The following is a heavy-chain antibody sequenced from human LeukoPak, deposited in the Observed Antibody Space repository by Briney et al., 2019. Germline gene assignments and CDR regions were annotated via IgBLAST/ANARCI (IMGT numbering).Heavy chain of an antibody. Sequence: PGGSLRLSCAATGFTFSGSAVHWVRQASGRGLEWVARIKTKANSYATAYAASVKGRFTISRDDSKNTAYLQMNSLKTEDTAVYYCSRFGYGAAADETGGYWGQGTLVTVSS. CDR1: GFTFSGSA. D-gene: IGHD6-13*01. J-gene: IGHJ4*02. CDR2: IKTKANSYAT. CDR3: SRFGYGAAADETGGY. V-gene: IGHV3-73*01.